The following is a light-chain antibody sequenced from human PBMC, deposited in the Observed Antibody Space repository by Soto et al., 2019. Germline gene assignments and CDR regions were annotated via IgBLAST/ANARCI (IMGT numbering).Light chain of an antibody. CDR2: KAS. CDR3: QQYNSYSSLT. CDR1: HSISSW. J-gene: IGKJ4*01. V-gene: IGKV1-5*03. Sequence: DIQMTQSPSTLSGSVGDRVTITCRASHSISSWLAWYQQKPGKAPKLLIYKASSLESGVPSRFSGSGSGTEFTLTISSLQPDDFATYYCQQYNSYSSLTFGGGTKVDI.